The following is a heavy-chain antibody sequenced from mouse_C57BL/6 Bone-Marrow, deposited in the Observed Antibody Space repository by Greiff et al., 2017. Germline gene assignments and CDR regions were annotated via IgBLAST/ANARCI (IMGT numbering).Heavy chain of an antibody. Sequence: LQESGAELARPGASVKLSCKASGYTFTSYGISWVKQRTGQGLEWIGEIYPRSGNTYYNEKFKGKATLTADKSSSTAYMELRSLTSEDSAVYFCARRDWNYYGSSYDYWGQGTTLTVSS. CDR3: ARRDWNYYGSSYDY. J-gene: IGHJ2*01. V-gene: IGHV1-81*01. CDR2: IYPRSGNT. CDR1: GYTFTSYG. D-gene: IGHD1-1*01.